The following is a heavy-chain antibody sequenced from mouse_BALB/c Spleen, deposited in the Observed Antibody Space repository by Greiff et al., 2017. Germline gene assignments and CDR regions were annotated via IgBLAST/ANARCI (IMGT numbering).Heavy chain of an antibody. D-gene: IGHD1-2*01. CDR1: GFSLTSYG. J-gene: IGHJ1*01. CDR3: AKEIHYYGWGYFDV. Sequence: QVQLQQSGPSLVQPSQSLSITCTVSGFSLTSYGVHWVRQSPGKGLEWLGVIWRGGSTDYNAAFMSRLSITKDNSKSQVFFKMNSLQADDTAIYYCAKEIHYYGWGYFDVWGAGTTVTVSS. CDR2: IWRGGST. V-gene: IGHV2-5-1*01.